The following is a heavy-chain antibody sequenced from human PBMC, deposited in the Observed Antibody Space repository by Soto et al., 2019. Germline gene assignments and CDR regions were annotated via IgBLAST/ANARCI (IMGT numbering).Heavy chain of an antibody. J-gene: IGHJ4*02. CDR3: AKDRRAGGNYGFYSDF. D-gene: IGHD1-7*01. CDR2: SSAPGADT. V-gene: IGHV3-23*01. Sequence: EVQLLESGGGLVQPGGSLRLSCAASGFTFSSYGMTWVRQAPGKGLEWVSFSSAPGADTYYADSVKGRFTISRDNSKNTLYLQMTSLRADDTAVYYCAKDRRAGGNYGFYSDFWGQGALVIVSS. CDR1: GFTFSSYG.